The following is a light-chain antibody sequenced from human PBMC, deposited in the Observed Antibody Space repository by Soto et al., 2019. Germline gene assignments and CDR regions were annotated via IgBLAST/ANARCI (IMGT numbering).Light chain of an antibody. CDR2: GAS. CDR3: QHYGSSPPYT. J-gene: IGKJ2*01. Sequence: IVLTQSPGTLSSSPGERATLSCRASQSVSTNNLAWYQQRPGQAPGLLIYGASRRATGIPDRFSGSGSGTDFTLTISRLEPEDLAVYYCQHYGSSPPYTFGQGTKLKIK. CDR1: QSVSTNN. V-gene: IGKV3-20*01.